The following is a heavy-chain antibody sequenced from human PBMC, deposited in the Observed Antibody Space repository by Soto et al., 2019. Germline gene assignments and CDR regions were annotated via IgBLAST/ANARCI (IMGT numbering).Heavy chain of an antibody. CDR3: ARTGGGMAARPLEY. V-gene: IGHV1-18*04. J-gene: IGHJ4*02. CDR1: GYMFTTYG. CDR2: ISAYNGNK. Sequence: QVQLVQSGGEVKKPGASVEVSCRTSGYMFTTYGMSWVRQAPGQGLAWMAWISAYNGNKKYAQKFQGRVTMTTDTSTSTVSMELRNLTSADTGTYFCARTGGGMAARPLEYWGQGTLVTVSS. D-gene: IGHD6-6*01.